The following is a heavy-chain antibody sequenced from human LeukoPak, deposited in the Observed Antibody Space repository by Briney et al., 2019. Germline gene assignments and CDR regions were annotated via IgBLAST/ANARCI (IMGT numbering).Heavy chain of an antibody. CDR2: VSGSGGST. D-gene: IGHD6-13*01. CDR3: AKGDSSSWYAAVDFDY. CDR1: GFTFSSYA. Sequence: PGGSLRLSCAASGFTFSSYAMSWVRQAPGKGLEWVSAVSGSGGSTYYADSVKGRFTTSRDNSKNTLYLQMNSLRAEDTAVYYCAKGDSSSWYAAVDFDYWGQGTLVTVSS. J-gene: IGHJ4*02. V-gene: IGHV3-23*01.